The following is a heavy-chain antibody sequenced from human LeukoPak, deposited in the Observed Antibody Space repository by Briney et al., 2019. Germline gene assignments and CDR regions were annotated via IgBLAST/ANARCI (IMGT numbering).Heavy chain of an antibody. Sequence: HSGGSLTLSCSASGFSLSDYGINWVRQAPGKGLEWISAISGSGGNTYYADSVKGRFTISRANSKNTLFLQMNSLRTEDTAFYYCAKDYGDYGDYVRGYDYWGQGTLVTVSS. J-gene: IGHJ4*02. V-gene: IGHV3-23*01. CDR2: ISGSGGNT. D-gene: IGHD4-17*01. CDR1: GFSLSDYG. CDR3: AKDYGDYGDYVRGYDY.